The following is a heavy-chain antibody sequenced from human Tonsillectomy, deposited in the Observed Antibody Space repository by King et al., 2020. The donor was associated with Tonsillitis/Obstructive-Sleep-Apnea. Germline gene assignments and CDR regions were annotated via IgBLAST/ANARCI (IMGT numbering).Heavy chain of an antibody. Sequence: VQLQQWGAGLLKPSETLSLTCAVYGGSFSDYYWSWIRQPPGKGLEWIGEINHSGSTHYNPSLKSRVTISVDTSNNHFSLKLSSVTAADTAVYYCARGRLSRDFVVVVAANYLDYGGQGTLVTVSS. CDR2: INHSGST. CDR1: GGSFSDYY. V-gene: IGHV4-34*01. J-gene: IGHJ4*02. CDR3: ARGRLSRDFVVVVAANYLDY. D-gene: IGHD2-15*01.